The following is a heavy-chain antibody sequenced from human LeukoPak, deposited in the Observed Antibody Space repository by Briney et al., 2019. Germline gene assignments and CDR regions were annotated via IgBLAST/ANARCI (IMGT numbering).Heavy chain of an antibody. CDR2: IYHSGST. Sequence: SETLSLTCTVSGGSISSGGYYWSWIRQPPGKGLEWIGYIYHSGSTYYNPSLKSRVTISVDRSKNQFSLKLSSVTAADTAVYYCARDAVVDGDGYNADAFDIWGQGTMVTVSS. CDR3: ARDAVVDGDGYNADAFDI. D-gene: IGHD5-24*01. V-gene: IGHV4-30-2*01. CDR1: GGSISSGGYY. J-gene: IGHJ3*02.